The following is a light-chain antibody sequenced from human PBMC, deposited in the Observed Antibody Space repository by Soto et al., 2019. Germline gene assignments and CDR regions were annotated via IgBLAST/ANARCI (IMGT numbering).Light chain of an antibody. V-gene: IGKV3-20*01. Sequence: EMVLTQSPGTLSLSPGERATLSCRASQSVSSSYLAWYQQKPDQAPRLLIYGASSRATGIPDRFSGSGSGTDYTRTISRLEPEGFAVYYCQQYGSSPRTFGQGTKVEIK. CDR3: QQYGSSPRT. J-gene: IGKJ1*01. CDR2: GAS. CDR1: QSVSSSY.